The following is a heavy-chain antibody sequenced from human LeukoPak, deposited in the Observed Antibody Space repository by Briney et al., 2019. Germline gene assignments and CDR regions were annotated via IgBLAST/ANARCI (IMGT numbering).Heavy chain of an antibody. CDR1: GGSISSYY. CDR2: IYDSGST. CDR3: ASETNYYASGSYSRSNDY. V-gene: IGHV4-59*12. D-gene: IGHD3-10*01. Sequence: PSETLSLTCSVSGGSISSYYWSWIRQPPGKGLEWIGYIYDSGSTNFKSPLKSRVTMSGDTSKNQFSLKLSSVTAADTAVYYCASETNYYASGSYSRSNDYWGQGTLVTVSS. J-gene: IGHJ4*02.